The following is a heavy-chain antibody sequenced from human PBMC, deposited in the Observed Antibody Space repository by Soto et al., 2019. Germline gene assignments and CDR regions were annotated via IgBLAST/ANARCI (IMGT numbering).Heavy chain of an antibody. J-gene: IGHJ5*02. CDR3: VKVSTFYDILTGYYSTNVCDP. V-gene: IGHV3-64D*06. CDR1: GFTFSEYS. D-gene: IGHD3-9*01. CDR2: ISSDGDIT. Sequence: GGSLRLSCSASGFTFSEYSMHWVRQAPGKGLQYVSTISSDGDITYYADSVKGRFTISRDNSKNTLYLQMNSLRPEDTAVYYCVKVSTFYDILTGYYSTNVCDPWGQGTLVTVSS.